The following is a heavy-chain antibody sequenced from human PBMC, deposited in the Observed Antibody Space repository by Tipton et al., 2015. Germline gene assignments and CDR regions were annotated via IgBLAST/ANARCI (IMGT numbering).Heavy chain of an antibody. V-gene: IGHV4-31*03. CDR2: IYYSGST. D-gene: IGHD6-19*01. Sequence: GLVKPSETLSLICTVSGGSINAAPVYWAWIRQSPGKGLEWIGYIYYSGSTLYNPSLKSRVTISVDTSKNQFSLKLSPVTAADAAVYYCARGYTSGWFHFFDYWGQGTLVTVSS. CDR1: GGSINAAPVY. CDR3: ARGYTSGWFHFFDY. J-gene: IGHJ4*02.